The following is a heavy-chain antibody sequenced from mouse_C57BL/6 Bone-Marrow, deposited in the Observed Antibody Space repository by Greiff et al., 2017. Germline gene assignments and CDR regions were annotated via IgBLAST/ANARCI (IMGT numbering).Heavy chain of an antibody. CDR1: GISITTGNYR. V-gene: IGHV3-5*01. CDR2: IYYSGTI. J-gene: IGHJ1*03. CDR3: ARDGGYYGSSYDWYFDV. D-gene: IGHD1-1*01. Sequence: EVKLMESGPGLVKPSQTVFLTCTVTGISITTGNYRWSWIRQFPGNKLEWIGYIYYSGTITYNPSLTSRTTITRDTPKNQFFLEMNSLTAEDTATYYCARDGGYYGSSYDWYFDVWGTGTTVTVSS.